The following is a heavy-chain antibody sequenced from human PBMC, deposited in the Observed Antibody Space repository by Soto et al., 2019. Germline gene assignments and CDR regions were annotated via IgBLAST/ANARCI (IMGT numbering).Heavy chain of an antibody. D-gene: IGHD3-9*01. CDR1: GGSVSSGNYY. CDR2: IYSSGST. J-gene: IGHJ6*02. V-gene: IGHV4-61*01. CDR3: ARNYDSTGYYYYAMDV. Sequence: SETLSLTCIVSGGSVSSGNYYWNWVRQPPGKGLEWIGYIYSSGSTKYSPSLKSRVTISADTSKNQVSLNMRSVTAADTAVYYCARNYDSTGYYYYAMDVWGQGTTVT.